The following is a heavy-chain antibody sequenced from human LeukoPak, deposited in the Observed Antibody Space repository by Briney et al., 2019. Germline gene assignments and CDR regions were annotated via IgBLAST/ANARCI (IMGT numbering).Heavy chain of an antibody. J-gene: IGHJ6*03. CDR1: GGSFSGYY. V-gene: IGHV4-34*01. D-gene: IGHD4-17*01. CDR2: INHSGST. CDR3: ARDKATVTAGGPGLYYYYYYMDV. Sequence: PSETLSLTCAVYGGSFSGYYWSWIRQPPGKGLEWIGEINHSGSTNYNPSLKSRVTISVDTSKNQFSLKLSSVTAADTAVYYCARDKATVTAGGPGLYYYYYYMDVWGKGTTVTISS.